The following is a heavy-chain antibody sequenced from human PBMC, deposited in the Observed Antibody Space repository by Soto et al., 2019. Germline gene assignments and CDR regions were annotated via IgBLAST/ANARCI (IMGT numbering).Heavy chain of an antibody. V-gene: IGHV4-31*03. CDR3: ARDPSIADFYGMDV. CDR1: GGSISSGGNY. D-gene: IGHD6-13*01. Sequence: QVQLQESGPGLVKPSQTLSLTCSVSGGSISSGGNYWNWIRQHPGKGLEWIGYIYYSGSTYYNPSLKSRVNISVDTSKNQFSLKLSSVTAADTAVYYCARDPSIADFYGMDVWGQGTTVTVSS. CDR2: IYYSGST. J-gene: IGHJ6*02.